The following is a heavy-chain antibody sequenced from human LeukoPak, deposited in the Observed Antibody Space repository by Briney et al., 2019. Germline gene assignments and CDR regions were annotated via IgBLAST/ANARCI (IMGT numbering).Heavy chain of an antibody. CDR1: GFTFSSYS. J-gene: IGHJ4*02. CDR2: ISYDGSNK. Sequence: PGGSLRLSCAASGFTFSSYSMNWVRQAPGKGLEWVAVISYDGSNKYYADSVKGRFTISRDNSKNTLYLQMNSLRAEDTAVYYCARSVRAAAAGRPLDYWGQGTLVTVSS. V-gene: IGHV3-30*03. D-gene: IGHD6-13*01. CDR3: ARSVRAAAAGRPLDY.